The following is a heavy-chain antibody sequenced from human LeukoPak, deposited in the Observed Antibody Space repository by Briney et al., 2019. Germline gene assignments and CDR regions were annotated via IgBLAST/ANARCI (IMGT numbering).Heavy chain of an antibody. V-gene: IGHV3-30*02. Sequence: PGGSLRLSCAARGFTFSSYGMHWVRQAPGKGLEWVAFIRYDGSNKYYADSVKGRFTISRYNSKNTLYLQMNSLRAEDTAVYYCAKDNSYGPSPVTGPFDYWGQGTLVTVSS. CDR2: IRYDGSNK. CDR1: GFTFSSYG. D-gene: IGHD1-14*01. CDR3: AKDNSYGPSPVTGPFDY. J-gene: IGHJ4*02.